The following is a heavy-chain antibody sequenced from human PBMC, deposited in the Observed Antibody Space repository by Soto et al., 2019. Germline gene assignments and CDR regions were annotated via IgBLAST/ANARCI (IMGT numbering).Heavy chain of an antibody. CDR3: ARCPYYDFWSGYPSGYYYYGMDV. D-gene: IGHD3-3*01. V-gene: IGHV1-8*01. CDR2: MNPNSGNT. Sequence: GASVKVSCKASGYTFTSYDINCVRQATGQVLEWMGWMNPNSGNTGYAQKFQGRVTMTRNTSISTAYMGLSSLRSEDTAVYYCARCPYYDFWSGYPSGYYYYGMDVWGQGTTVTVSS. J-gene: IGHJ6*02. CDR1: GYTFTSYD.